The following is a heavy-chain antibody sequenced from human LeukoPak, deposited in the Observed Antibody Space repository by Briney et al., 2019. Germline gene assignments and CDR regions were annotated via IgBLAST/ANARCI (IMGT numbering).Heavy chain of an antibody. J-gene: IGHJ1*01. CDR1: GFTFSTYW. D-gene: IGHD3-9*01. CDR2: INHSGST. Sequence: GSLRLSCAASGFTFSTYWMSWVRQPPGKGLEWIGEINHSGSTNYNPSLKSRVTISVDTSKSQFSLKLSSVTAADTAVYYCARGPPRNYDILTGYYNQGYFQHWGQGTLVTVSS. V-gene: IGHV4-34*01. CDR3: ARGPPRNYDILTGYYNQGYFQH.